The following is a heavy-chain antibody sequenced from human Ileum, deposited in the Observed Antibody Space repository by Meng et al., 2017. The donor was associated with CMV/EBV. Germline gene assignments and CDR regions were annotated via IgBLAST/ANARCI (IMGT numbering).Heavy chain of an antibody. CDR2: IDSRSGGT. V-gene: IGHV1-2*02. D-gene: IGHD6-19*01. J-gene: IGHJ4*02. Sequence: KASGKASGYTFSDYYIHWVRQAPGQGLEWMGWIDSRSGGTKSAQNFHDRVTMTRDTSITTAYMELTSLRSDDTAVYYCAREQTVSGSRGFDYWGQGTLVTVSS. CDR3: AREQTVSGSRGFDY. CDR1: GYTFSDYY.